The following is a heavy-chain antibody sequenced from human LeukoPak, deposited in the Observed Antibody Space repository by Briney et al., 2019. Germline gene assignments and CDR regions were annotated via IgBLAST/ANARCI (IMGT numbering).Heavy chain of an antibody. CDR3: ARMPGSSNYDGRGKDAFDI. CDR1: GFTFSRYW. V-gene: IGHV3-74*01. CDR2: INDDGSST. Sequence: SGGSLRLSRAASGFTFSRYWMHWVRQAPGKGLVWVSRINDDGSSTTYSDSVRGRFTISRDNAKSTLYLQMNGLTAEDTAVYYCARMPGSSNYDGRGKDAFDIWGQGTMVTVSS. J-gene: IGHJ3*02. D-gene: IGHD3-22*01.